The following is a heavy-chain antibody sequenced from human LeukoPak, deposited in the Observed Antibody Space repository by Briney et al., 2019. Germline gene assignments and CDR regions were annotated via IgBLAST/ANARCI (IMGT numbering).Heavy chain of an antibody. D-gene: IGHD3-22*01. CDR1: GFTFSSYA. CDR3: ARGYYYDSSGYPPPY. V-gene: IGHV3-30-3*01. Sequence: PGGSLRLSCAASGFTFSSYAMHWVRQAPGKGLEWVAVISYDGSNKYYADSVKGRFTISRDNSKNTLYLQMNSLRAEDTAVYYCARGYYYDSSGYPPPYWGQGTLVTVSS. CDR2: ISYDGSNK. J-gene: IGHJ4*02.